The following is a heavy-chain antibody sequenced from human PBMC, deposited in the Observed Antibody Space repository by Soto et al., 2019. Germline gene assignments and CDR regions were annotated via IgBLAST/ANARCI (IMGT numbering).Heavy chain of an antibody. J-gene: IGHJ4*02. CDR3: ARIPGNTYYFDY. CDR1: GFTFSDYY. D-gene: IGHD1-1*01. CDR2: ISTDSTYT. V-gene: IGHV3-11*06. Sequence: PGGSLRLSCAASGFTFSDYYMSWIRQAPGKGLEWISYISTDSTYTNYADSVKGRFSVSRDDAKNSVYLHMDSLRVEHTAVYYCARIPGNTYYFDYWGLGTLVTVSS.